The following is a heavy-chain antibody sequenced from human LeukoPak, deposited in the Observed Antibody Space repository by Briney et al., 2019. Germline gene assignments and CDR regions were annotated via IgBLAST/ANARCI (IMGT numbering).Heavy chain of an antibody. D-gene: IGHD3-9*01. CDR1: GGSISSYY. V-gene: IGHV4-59*01. CDR2: IYYSGST. Sequence: SETLFLTCTVSGGSISSYYWSWIRQPPGKGLEWIGYIYYSGSTNYNPSLKSRVTISVDTSKNQFSLKLSSVTAADTAVYYCARDYRGLRYFDWPIPFDYWGQGTLVTVSS. CDR3: ARDYRGLRYFDWPIPFDY. J-gene: IGHJ4*02.